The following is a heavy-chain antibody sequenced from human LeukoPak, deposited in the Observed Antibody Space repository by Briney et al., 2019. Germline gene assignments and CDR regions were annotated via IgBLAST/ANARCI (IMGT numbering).Heavy chain of an antibody. V-gene: IGHV3-30*04. D-gene: IGHD5-18*01. Sequence: GGSLRLSCAASGFTFSSCAMHWVRQAPGKGPDWVTVISYDGSTKYYADSVKGRFTISRDNFKNTLFLQMNSLRPEDTAVYYCAKGRVTIGNLIDSWGQGTLVTVSS. J-gene: IGHJ4*02. CDR2: ISYDGSTK. CDR1: GFTFSSCA. CDR3: AKGRVTIGNLIDS.